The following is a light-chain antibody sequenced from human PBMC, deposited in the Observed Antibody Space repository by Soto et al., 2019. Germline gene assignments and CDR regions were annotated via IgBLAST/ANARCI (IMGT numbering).Light chain of an antibody. J-gene: IGKJ1*01. CDR1: QDISNY. CDR2: TAS. V-gene: IGKV1-17*03. CDR3: VHHRSYPWT. Sequence: DIQMTQSPSAMSASVGDGITITCRASQDISNYLAWFQQKPGRVPKRLIYTASSLQSGVPSRFSGSGSGTEFTLTISSLQPEDFATYYCVHHRSYPWTFGQGTKVEIK.